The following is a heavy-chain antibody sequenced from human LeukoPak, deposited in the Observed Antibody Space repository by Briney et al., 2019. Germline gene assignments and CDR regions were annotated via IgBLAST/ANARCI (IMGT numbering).Heavy chain of an antibody. Sequence: AASVKVSCKASGGTFSSYAISWVRQAPGQGLEWMGRIIPILGIANYAQKFQGRVTITADKSTSTAYMELSSLRSDDTAVYYCARVSSWHFDYWGQGTLVTVSS. CDR3: ARVSSWHFDY. V-gene: IGHV1-69*04. J-gene: IGHJ4*02. D-gene: IGHD6-13*01. CDR2: IIPILGIA. CDR1: GGTFSSYA.